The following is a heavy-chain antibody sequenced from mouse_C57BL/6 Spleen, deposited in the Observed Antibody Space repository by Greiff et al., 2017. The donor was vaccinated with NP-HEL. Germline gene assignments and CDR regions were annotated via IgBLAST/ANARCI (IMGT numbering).Heavy chain of an antibody. CDR3: AEYSLDITAVGATDY. Sequence: VQLKESVAELVRPGASVKLSCTASGFNIKNTYMHWVKQRPEQGLEWIGRIDPANGNTKYAPKFQGKATITADTSSNTAYLQLSSLTSEDTAIYYWAEYSLDITAVGATDYWGQGTTLTVSS. J-gene: IGHJ2*01. V-gene: IGHV14-3*01. CDR1: GFNIKNTY. CDR2: IDPANGNT. D-gene: IGHD1-1*01.